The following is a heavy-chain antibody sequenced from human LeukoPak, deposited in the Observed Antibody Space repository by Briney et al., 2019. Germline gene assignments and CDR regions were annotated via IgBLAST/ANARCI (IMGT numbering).Heavy chain of an antibody. CDR3: TRAGLRCSGGSCYLTDYYYYMDV. CDR1: GFTFNNYG. D-gene: IGHD2-15*01. J-gene: IGHJ6*03. V-gene: IGHV3-49*04. CDR2: IRSKAYGGTT. Sequence: GGSLRLSCAASGFTFNNYGMSWVRQAPGKGLEWVGFIRSKAYGGTTEYAASVKGRFTISRDDSKSIAYLQMNSLKTEDTAVYYCTRAGLRCSGGSCYLTDYYYYMDVWGKGTTVTISS.